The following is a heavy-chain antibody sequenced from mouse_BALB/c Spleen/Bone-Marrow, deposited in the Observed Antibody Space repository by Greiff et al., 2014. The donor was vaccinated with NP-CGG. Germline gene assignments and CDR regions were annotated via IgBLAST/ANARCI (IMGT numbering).Heavy chain of an antibody. Sequence: DVMLVESGPDLVKPSQSLSLTCAVTGYSITSGYSWHWIRQLPGNKLEWMGYIHYSGSTNYNPSLESRISITRDTSKNQFFLQLNSVTTEDTATYYCASWDYWGQGTTLTVSS. CDR1: GYSITSGYS. CDR3: ASWDY. V-gene: IGHV3-1*02. CDR2: IHYSGST. J-gene: IGHJ2*01.